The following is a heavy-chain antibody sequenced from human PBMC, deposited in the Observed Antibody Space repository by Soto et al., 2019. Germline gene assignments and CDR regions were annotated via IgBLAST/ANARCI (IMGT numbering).Heavy chain of an antibody. CDR2: ISGSGGST. V-gene: IGHV3-23*01. D-gene: IGHD3-9*01. CDR3: AGHYDILTGYSPPYNWFDP. Sequence: EVQLLESGGGLVQPGGSLRLSCAASGFTFSSYAMSWVRQAPGKGLEWFSAISGSGGSTYYADSVKGRFTISRYNSKNTLYLQMNSLRAEDTVVYYGAGHYDILTGYSPPYNWFDPWGQGTLVTVSS. J-gene: IGHJ5*02. CDR1: GFTFSSYA.